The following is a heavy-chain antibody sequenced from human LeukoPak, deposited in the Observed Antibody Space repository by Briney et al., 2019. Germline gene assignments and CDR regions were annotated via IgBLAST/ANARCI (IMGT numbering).Heavy chain of an antibody. J-gene: IGHJ6*03. CDR3: ARSNPFYCSGGSCYGFYYYYYMDV. D-gene: IGHD2-15*01. CDR2: IYNSGST. CDR1: GGSISNYY. Sequence: PSETLSLTCSVSGGSISNYYWSWIRQSPGKGPEWIGYIYNSGSTNYNPSLKSRVTISLDTSKKQFSLKLTSVTAADTAVYYCARSNPFYCSGGSCYGFYYYYYMDVWGKGTTVTVPS. V-gene: IGHV4-59*01.